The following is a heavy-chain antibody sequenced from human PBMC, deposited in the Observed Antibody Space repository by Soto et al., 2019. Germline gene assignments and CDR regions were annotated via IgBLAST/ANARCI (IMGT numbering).Heavy chain of an antibody. V-gene: IGHV3-33*01. CDR2: IWYDGSNK. J-gene: IGHJ3*02. CDR1: GFTFSSFG. D-gene: IGHD3-10*01. Sequence: GGSLRLSCAASGFTFSSFGMHWVRQALGKGLEWVAVIWYDGSNKYYADSVKGRFTISRDNSKNTLYLQMNSLRAEDTAVYYFARDDPYYYGSGNFFGHDAFDIWGQGTMVTVSS. CDR3: ARDDPYYYGSGNFFGHDAFDI.